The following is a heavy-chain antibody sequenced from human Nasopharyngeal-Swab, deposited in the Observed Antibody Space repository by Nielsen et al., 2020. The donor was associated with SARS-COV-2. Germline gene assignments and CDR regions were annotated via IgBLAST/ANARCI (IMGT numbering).Heavy chain of an antibody. CDR1: RFTFSDYY. J-gene: IGHJ4*02. CDR3: ARGSIRGIIISDFDY. D-gene: IGHD3-10*01. V-gene: IGHV3-11*05. CDR2: ISSSSSYT. Sequence: GESLKISCAASRFTFSDYYMSWIRQAPGKGLEWVSYISSSSSYTNYADPVKGRFTISRDNAKNSLYLQMNSLRADDTAVYYCARGSIRGIIISDFDYWGQGTLVTVSS.